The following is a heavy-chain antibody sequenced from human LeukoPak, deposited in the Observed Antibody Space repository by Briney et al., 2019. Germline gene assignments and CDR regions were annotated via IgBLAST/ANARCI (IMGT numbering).Heavy chain of an antibody. CDR3: ANVDGDWGYDY. CDR2: ISGSGGST. Sequence: SGGSLRLSCAASGFTFSSYAMSWVRQAPGKGLEWVSAISGSGGSTYYADSVKVRFTSSRDNSKNTLYLQMNSLRAEDTAVYYCANVDGDWGYDYWGQGTLVTVSS. CDR1: GFTFSSYA. V-gene: IGHV3-23*01. D-gene: IGHD2-21*02. J-gene: IGHJ4*02.